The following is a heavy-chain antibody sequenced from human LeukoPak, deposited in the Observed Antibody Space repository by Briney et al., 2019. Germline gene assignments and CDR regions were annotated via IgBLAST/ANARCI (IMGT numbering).Heavy chain of an antibody. CDR1: TFTFSRYW. CDR3: ARDEDWSGYYGAFDI. CDR2: INSDGSST. J-gene: IGHJ3*02. V-gene: IGHV3-74*01. D-gene: IGHD3-3*01. Sequence: PGGSLRLSCAASTFTFSRYWMHWVRQAPGKGLVWVSRINSDGSSTSYADSVKGRFTISRDNAKNTLYLQMNSLRAEDTAVYYCARDEDWSGYYGAFDIWGQGAMVTVSS.